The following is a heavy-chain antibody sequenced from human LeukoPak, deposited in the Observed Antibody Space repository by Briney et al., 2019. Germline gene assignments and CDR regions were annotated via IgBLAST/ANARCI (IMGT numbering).Heavy chain of an antibody. D-gene: IGHD2-2*01. J-gene: IGHJ4*02. V-gene: IGHV1-2*02. CDR1: GYTFTGYY. CDR3: ARDVGEYCSSINCHASDY. CDR2: INPSSGGT. Sequence: ASVTVSCKASGYTFTGYYMHWVRQAPGQGLEWMGWINPSSGGTNYAQKFHGRVTMTRDTSISTVYMELSRLRSDDTAVYYCARDVGEYCSSINCHASDYWGQGTLVTVSS.